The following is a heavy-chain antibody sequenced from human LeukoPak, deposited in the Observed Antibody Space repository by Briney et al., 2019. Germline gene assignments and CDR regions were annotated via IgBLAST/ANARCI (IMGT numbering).Heavy chain of an antibody. J-gene: IGHJ5*02. Sequence: ASVKVSCKASGYTFTSYAMNWVRQAPGQGLEWMGWINTNTGNPTYAQGFTGRFVFSLDTSVSTAYLQISSLKAEDTAVYYCARDNYDFWSGYYTFDPWGQGTLVTVSS. CDR1: GYTFTSYA. V-gene: IGHV7-4-1*02. D-gene: IGHD3-3*01. CDR3: ARDNYDFWSGYYTFDP. CDR2: INTNTGNP.